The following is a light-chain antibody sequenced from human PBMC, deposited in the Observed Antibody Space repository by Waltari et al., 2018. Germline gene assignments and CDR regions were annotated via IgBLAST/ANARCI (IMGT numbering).Light chain of an antibody. J-gene: IGKJ4*01. CDR3: QQRSNWRLT. V-gene: IGKV1-39*01. Sequence: DIQMTQSPSSLSTSVGDRVTITCRASQSISSYLNWYQQKPGKAPKLLIYAASSLQSGVPSRFSGSGSGTDFTLTISSLQREDFAVYYCQQRSNWRLTFGGGTKVEIK. CDR1: QSISSY. CDR2: AAS.